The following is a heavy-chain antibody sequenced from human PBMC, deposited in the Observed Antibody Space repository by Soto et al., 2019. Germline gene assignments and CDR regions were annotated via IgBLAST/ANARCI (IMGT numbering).Heavy chain of an antibody. Sequence: SETLSLTCTVSCGSIINADYYWSWVRQPPGKGLEWIVYIYYSVISFFNPSRKIRFTMSKYTSKNQFSLRLTSVTAADTAVYYCARAIVVTVGGMDVWGRGTTVTVSS. V-gene: IGHV4-30-4*01. CDR3: ARAIVVTVGGMDV. CDR1: CGSIINADYY. CDR2: IYYSVIS. D-gene: IGHD5-12*01. J-gene: IGHJ6*02.